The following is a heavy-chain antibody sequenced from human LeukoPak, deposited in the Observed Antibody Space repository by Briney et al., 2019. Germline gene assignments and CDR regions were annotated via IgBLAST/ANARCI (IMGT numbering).Heavy chain of an antibody. J-gene: IGHJ4*02. CDR1: GFTFSSYS. CDR2: ISSSGSYI. D-gene: IGHD1-26*01. V-gene: IGHV3-21*01. CDR3: ARDELHTGTYFPFDY. Sequence: PGGSLRLSCAASGFTFSSYSLNWVRLAPGKGLEWVSSISSSGSYIYYADSVKGRFTISRDNAKNSLYLQMNSLRAEDTAVYYCARDELHTGTYFPFDYWAREPCHRLL.